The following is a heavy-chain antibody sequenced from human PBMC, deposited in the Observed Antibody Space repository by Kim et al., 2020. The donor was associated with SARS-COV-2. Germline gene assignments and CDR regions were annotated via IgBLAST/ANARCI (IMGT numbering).Heavy chain of an antibody. V-gene: IGHV3-23*01. J-gene: IGHJ5*02. CDR3: AKDEYCSGGSCYSYP. CDR2: ISGSGGST. D-gene: IGHD2-15*01. CDR1: GFTFSSYA. Sequence: GGSLRLSCAASGFTFSSYAMSWVRQAPGKGLEWVSAISGSGGSTYYADSVKGRFTISRDNSKNTLYLQMNSLRAEDTAVYYCAKDEYCSGGSCYSYPWGQGTLVTVSS.